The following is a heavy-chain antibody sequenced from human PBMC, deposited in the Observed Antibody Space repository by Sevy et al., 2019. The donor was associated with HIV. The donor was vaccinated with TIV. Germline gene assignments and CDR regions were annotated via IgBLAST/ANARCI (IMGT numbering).Heavy chain of an antibody. V-gene: IGHV3-30-3*01. J-gene: IGHJ6*02. CDR2: ISYDGSNK. CDR3: ARDPDIVVVPAALYYYYGMDV. CDR1: GFTFSSYA. D-gene: IGHD2-2*01. Sequence: GGSLRLSCAASGFTFSSYAMHWVRQAPGKGLEWVAVISYDGSNKYYADSVKGRFTISRDNSKNTLYLQMNSLRAEDTAVYYCARDPDIVVVPAALYYYYGMDVWGQRTTVTVSS.